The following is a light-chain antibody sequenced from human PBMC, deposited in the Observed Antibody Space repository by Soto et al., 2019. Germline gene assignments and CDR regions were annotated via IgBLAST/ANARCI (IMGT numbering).Light chain of an antibody. CDR1: QGISSY. Sequence: AIRMTQSPSSLSASTGERVTITCRASQGISSYLAWYQQKPGKAPKLLIYAASPLQSGVPSRFSGSGSGTDFTLTISCLQSEDFATYYCQQYYSYPLTFGGGTKVEIK. CDR3: QQYYSYPLT. CDR2: AAS. V-gene: IGKV1-8*01. J-gene: IGKJ4*01.